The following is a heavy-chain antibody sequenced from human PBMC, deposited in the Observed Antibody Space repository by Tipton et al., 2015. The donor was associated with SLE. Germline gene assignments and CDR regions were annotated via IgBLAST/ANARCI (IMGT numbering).Heavy chain of an antibody. CDR1: GFTVSSNY. CDR2: IYSGGST. Sequence: SLRLSCAASGFTVSSNYMSWVRQAPGKGLEWVSVIYSGGSTYYADSVKGRFTISRDNSKNTLYLQMNSLRAEDTAVYYCARGLKDDYYDSSANDYWGQGTLVTVPS. D-gene: IGHD3-22*01. V-gene: IGHV3-66*02. CDR3: ARGLKDDYYDSSANDY. J-gene: IGHJ4*02.